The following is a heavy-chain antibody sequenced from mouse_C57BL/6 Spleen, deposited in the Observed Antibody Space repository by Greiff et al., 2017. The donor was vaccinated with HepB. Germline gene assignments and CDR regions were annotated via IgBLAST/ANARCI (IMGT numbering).Heavy chain of an antibody. V-gene: IGHV2-9-1*01. CDR3: ARSDYGSSFYYFDY. CDR1: GFSLTSYA. Sequence: VQGVESGPGLVAPSQSLSITCTVSGFSLTSYAISWVRQPPGKGLEWLGVIWTGGGTNYNSALKSRLSISKDNSKSTVFLKMNSLQTDDTARYYCARSDYGSSFYYFDYWGQGTTRTVSS. CDR2: IWTGGGT. D-gene: IGHD1-1*01. J-gene: IGHJ2*01.